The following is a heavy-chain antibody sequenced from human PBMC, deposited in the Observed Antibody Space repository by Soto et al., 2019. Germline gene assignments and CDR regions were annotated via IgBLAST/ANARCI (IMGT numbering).Heavy chain of an antibody. V-gene: IGHV3-33*01. D-gene: IGHD1-20*01. Sequence: PGGSLRLAGAGAGFTFRSSGMQWVLQAPGNGLEWVAVIRYDGSNKYYADSVKGRLTISRDNSKNTLYLQMNSLRAEDTAVYYCARDAVLTATPLATGENNWFDPWGQGTLVTVSS. CDR2: IRYDGSNK. CDR3: ARDAVLTATPLATGENNWFDP. CDR1: GFTFRSSG. J-gene: IGHJ5*02.